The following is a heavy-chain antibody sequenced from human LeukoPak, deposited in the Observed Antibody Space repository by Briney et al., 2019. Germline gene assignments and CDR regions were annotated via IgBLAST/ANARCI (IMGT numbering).Heavy chain of an antibody. V-gene: IGHV3-21*01. D-gene: IGHD5-18*01. J-gene: IGHJ4*02. CDR3: ASLGYSYGKGVFDY. CDR2: ISSTGSYI. CDR1: GFTFTIYS. Sequence: PGGSLRLSCAASGFTFTIYSMNWVRQAPGKGLEWVSSISSTGSYIYYADSVKGRFTISRDNAKNSLYLQMNSLRAEDTAVYYCASLGYSYGKGVFDYWGQGTLVTVSS.